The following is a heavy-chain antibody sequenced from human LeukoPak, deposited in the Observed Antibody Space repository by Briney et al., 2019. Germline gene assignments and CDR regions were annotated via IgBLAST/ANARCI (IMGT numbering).Heavy chain of an antibody. J-gene: IGHJ4*02. V-gene: IGHV1-69*04. CDR3: ARVLVGAVHFDF. CDR2: IIPILGIA. CDR1: GGTFSSYA. Sequence: ASVKVSCKASGGTFSSYAISWVRQAPGQGLEWMGRIIPILGIANYAQKFQGRVTITADKSTSTAYMELSSLRSEDTAVYYCARVLVGAVHFDFWGQGTLVTVSS. D-gene: IGHD1-26*01.